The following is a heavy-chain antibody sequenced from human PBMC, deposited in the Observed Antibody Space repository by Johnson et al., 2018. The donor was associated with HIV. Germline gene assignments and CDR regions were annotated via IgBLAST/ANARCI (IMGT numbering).Heavy chain of an antibody. CDR3: AKDLQQPQRGEHALAQDAFDI. CDR1: GFTFSSYA. D-gene: IGHD6-13*01. Sequence: MLLVESGGDVVRPGGSLRISCVASGFTFSSYAMSWVRQAPGKGLEWVSAISGSGGSTYYADSVKGRFTISRDNSKNTLYLQMNSLRAEDTAVYYCAKDLQQPQRGEHALAQDAFDIWGQGTMVTVSS. V-gene: IGHV3-23*04. J-gene: IGHJ3*02. CDR2: ISGSGGST.